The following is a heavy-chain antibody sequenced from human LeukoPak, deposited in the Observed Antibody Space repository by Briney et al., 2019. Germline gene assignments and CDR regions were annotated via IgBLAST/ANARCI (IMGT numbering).Heavy chain of an antibody. Sequence: ASVTVSCKASGYTFTGYYMHWVRQAPGQGLEWMGWINPNSGGTNYAQKFQGRVTMTRDTSISTAYMELSRLRSDDTAVYYCARGGSAGIAAAFYSLDPWGQGTLVTVSS. D-gene: IGHD6-13*01. CDR2: INPNSGGT. J-gene: IGHJ5*02. CDR3: ARGGSAGIAAAFYSLDP. CDR1: GYTFTGYY. V-gene: IGHV1-2*02.